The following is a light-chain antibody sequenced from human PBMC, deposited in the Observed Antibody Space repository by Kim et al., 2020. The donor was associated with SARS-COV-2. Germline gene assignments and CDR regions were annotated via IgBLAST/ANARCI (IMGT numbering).Light chain of an antibody. V-gene: IGLV3-1*01. J-gene: IGLJ3*02. CDR2: EDF. CDR1: KFGEKY. CDR3: QAWDSRVMV. Sequence: SYELTQPPSVSVSPGQTASITCSGDKFGEKYVCWYQQKPGQSPVLVIHEDFKRPSGISERFSGSIPGNIATLTISETQPIDEADYYCQAWDSRVMVFGGG.